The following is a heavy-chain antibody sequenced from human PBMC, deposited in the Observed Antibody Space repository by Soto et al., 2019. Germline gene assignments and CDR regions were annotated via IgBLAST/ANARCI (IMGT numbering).Heavy chain of an antibody. CDR1: GGSISNYY. V-gene: IGHV4-59*01. CDR3: ARESAGSGKNNWFDP. J-gene: IGHJ5*02. CDR2: IYYSGST. D-gene: IGHD3-10*01. Sequence: SESLSLTCTVSGGSISNYYWSWIRQPPGKGLEWIGYIYYSGSTDYNPSLKSRVTMSADTSKNQLSLKLTSVTAADTAVYYCARESAGSGKNNWFDPWGQGTLVTVSS.